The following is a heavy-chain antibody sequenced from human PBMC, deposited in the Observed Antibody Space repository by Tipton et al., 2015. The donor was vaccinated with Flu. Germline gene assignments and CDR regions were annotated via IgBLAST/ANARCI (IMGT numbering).Heavy chain of an antibody. J-gene: IGHJ3*01. CDR1: TIFN. D-gene: IGHD6-19*01. Sequence: SLRLSCVTSTIFNAHWVRQAPGKGLEWVAAISHDGHSKYYADSVKGRFTISRDNSGNTLHLQMDSLRGDDTAVYYCVRAEYSSGWCGVFDVWGQGTMVTVSS. V-gene: IGHV3-30-3*01. CDR2: ISHDGHSK. CDR3: VRAEYSSGWCGVFDV.